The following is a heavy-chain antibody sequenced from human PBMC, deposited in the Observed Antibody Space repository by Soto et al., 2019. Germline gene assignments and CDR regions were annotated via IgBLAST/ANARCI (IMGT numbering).Heavy chain of an antibody. CDR3: AHRPRYSSGLRFDP. CDR2: IYWDDDK. Sequence: QITLKESGPTLVKPTQTLTLTCTFSGFSLSTSGVGVGWIRQPPGKALEWLALIYWDDDKRYSPSLKSRLTITKDTSKNQVVLTMTNMAPVDTATYYCAHRPRYSSGLRFDPWGQGTLVTVSS. J-gene: IGHJ5*02. D-gene: IGHD6-19*01. V-gene: IGHV2-5*02. CDR1: GFSLSTSGVG.